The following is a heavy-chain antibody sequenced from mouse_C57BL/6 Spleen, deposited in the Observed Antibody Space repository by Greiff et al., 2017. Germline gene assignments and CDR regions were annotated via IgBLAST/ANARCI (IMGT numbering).Heavy chain of an antibody. D-gene: IGHD1-1*01. V-gene: IGHV1-82*01. CDR3: LYYGSSYWYFDV. CDR2: IYPGDGDT. Sequence: VQLQQSGPELVKPGASVKISCKASGYAFSSSWMNWVKQRPGKGLEWIGRIYPGDGDTNYNGKFKGKATLTADKSSSTAYMQLSSLTSEDSAVYFCLYYGSSYWYFDVWGTGTTVTVSS. J-gene: IGHJ1*03. CDR1: GYAFSSSW.